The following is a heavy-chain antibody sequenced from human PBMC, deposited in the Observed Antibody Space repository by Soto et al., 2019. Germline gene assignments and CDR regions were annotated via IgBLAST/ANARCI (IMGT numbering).Heavy chain of an antibody. Sequence: ASVKVSCKASGYTFTGYYMHWVRQAPGQGLEWMGWINPNSGGTNYAQKFQGRVTMNRDTSISTAYMEVSRLKSDDTAVYYCARVGYCTNGVCYPPPYYYGMDVWGQGTTVTVSS. D-gene: IGHD2-8*01. CDR3: ARVGYCTNGVCYPPPYYYGMDV. CDR2: INPNSGGT. V-gene: IGHV1-2*02. CDR1: GYTFTGYY. J-gene: IGHJ6*02.